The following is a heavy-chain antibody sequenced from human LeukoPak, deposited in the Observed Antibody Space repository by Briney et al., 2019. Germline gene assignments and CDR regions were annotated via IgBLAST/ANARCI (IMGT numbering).Heavy chain of an antibody. CDR2: IYVGDSDT. Sequence: GESPKISCKGSGYSFTSYWIAWVRQMPGKGLEWMGIIYVGDSDTTYSPSFQGQVTISADKSINTGYLKWSSLKASDSAMYYCARHALGGSYHQNDYWGQGTLVTVSS. V-gene: IGHV5-51*01. CDR1: GYSFTSYW. CDR3: ARHALGGSYHQNDY. D-gene: IGHD3-16*01. J-gene: IGHJ4*02.